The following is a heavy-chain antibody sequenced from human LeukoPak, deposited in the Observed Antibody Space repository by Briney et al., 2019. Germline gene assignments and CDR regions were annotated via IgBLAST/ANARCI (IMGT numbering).Heavy chain of an antibody. CDR1: GGSFSGYY. J-gene: IGHJ6*03. Sequence: SETLSLTCAVYGGSFSGYYWSWIRQPPGKGLEWIGEINHSGSTNYNPSLKSRVTISVDTSKNQFSLKLSSVTAADTAVYYCARVNGLRYSGSYYYYYYYMDVWGKGTTVTVSS. V-gene: IGHV4-34*01. D-gene: IGHD1-26*01. CDR2: INHSGST. CDR3: ARVNGLRYSGSYYYYYYYMDV.